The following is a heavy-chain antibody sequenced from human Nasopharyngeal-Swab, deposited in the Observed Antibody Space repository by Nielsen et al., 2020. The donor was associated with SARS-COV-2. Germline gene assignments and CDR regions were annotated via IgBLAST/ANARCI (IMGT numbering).Heavy chain of an antibody. CDR2: MNPNSGNT. CDR1: GYTFTSYD. D-gene: IGHD5-24*01. J-gene: IGHJ4*02. Sequence: ASVKVSCKASGYTFTSYDINWVRQATGQGLEWMGWMNPNSGNTGYAQKFQGRVTMTRNTSISTAYMELSSLRSEDTAVYYCARDDMWLQSAFDYWGQGTLVTVSS. CDR3: ARDDMWLQSAFDY. V-gene: IGHV1-8*01.